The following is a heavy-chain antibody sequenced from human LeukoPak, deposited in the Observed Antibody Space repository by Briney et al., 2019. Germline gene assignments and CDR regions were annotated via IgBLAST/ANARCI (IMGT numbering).Heavy chain of an antibody. CDR1: GYIFTSYL. Sequence: GESLKISCKCSGYIFTSYLIGRVREMPGKGLEWMGIISPADSDTRYSPSFQGQVTISVDKSISTAYLQWSSLKASGTALYYCTKRVPQVDYWGQGTLVTVSS. CDR3: TKRVPQVDY. D-gene: IGHD3-10*01. J-gene: IGHJ4*02. V-gene: IGHV5-51*01. CDR2: ISPADSDT.